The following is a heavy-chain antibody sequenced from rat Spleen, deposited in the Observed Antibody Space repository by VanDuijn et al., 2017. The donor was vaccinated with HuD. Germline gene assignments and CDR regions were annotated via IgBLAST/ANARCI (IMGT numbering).Heavy chain of an antibody. V-gene: IGHV5-46*01. CDR3: TRHHYDGYYHGPVLGIMDA. CDR2: ISSGGGGT. D-gene: IGHD1-12*03. CDR1: GFTFSSFP. Sequence: EVQLVESGGGLVQPGRSLKLSCAASGFTFSSFPMAWVRQAPKKGLEWVTSISSGGGGTYYPDSVKGRFTISRDNAKRTLYLQMDSLRSEDTYTYYCTRHHYDGYYHGPVLGIMDAWGQGASVIVSS. J-gene: IGHJ4*01.